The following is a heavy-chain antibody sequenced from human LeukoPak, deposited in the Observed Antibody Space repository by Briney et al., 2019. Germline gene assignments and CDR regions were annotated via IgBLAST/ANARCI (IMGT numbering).Heavy chain of an antibody. CDR1: GGSISSGSYY. CDR2: IYYSGST. Sequence: SETLSLTCTVSGGSISSGSYYWGWIRQPPGKGLEWIGSIYYSGSTYYDPSLKSRVTISVDTSKNQFSLKLNSVTAADTAVYYCARHLPAGNTNFDYWGQGTLVTVSS. CDR3: ARHLPAGNTNFDY. J-gene: IGHJ4*02. V-gene: IGHV4-39*01. D-gene: IGHD6-19*01.